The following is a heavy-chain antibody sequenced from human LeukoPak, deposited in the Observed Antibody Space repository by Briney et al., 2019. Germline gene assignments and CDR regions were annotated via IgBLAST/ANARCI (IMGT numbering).Heavy chain of an antibody. Sequence: NHGESLKISCQGSGYSFITSWISWVRQMPGRGLEWMGRIDPSDSYTNYNPSFQGHVTISADKSISTVYLQWNSPKASDTAIYYCARNPDGYNSRWDYWGQGTLVTVSS. V-gene: IGHV5-10-1*01. CDR2: IDPSDSYT. J-gene: IGHJ4*02. CDR1: GYSFITSW. D-gene: IGHD5-24*01. CDR3: ARNPDGYNSRWDY.